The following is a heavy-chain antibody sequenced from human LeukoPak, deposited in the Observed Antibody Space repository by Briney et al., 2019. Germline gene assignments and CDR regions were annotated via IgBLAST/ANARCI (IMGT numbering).Heavy chain of an antibody. V-gene: IGHV3-74*01. J-gene: IGHJ1*01. D-gene: IGHD3-22*01. CDR1: GFTFSTYW. CDR3: ARAPSEIGGYYPEYFRH. Sequence: GGSLRLSCAASGFTFSTYWMHWVRQAPGKGLVWVSRIKSDGGTNYAASVKGRFTISRDNAKKTVSLQMNSLRPEDAGVYYCARAPSEIGGYYPEYFRHWGQGTLVTVSS. CDR2: IKSDGGT.